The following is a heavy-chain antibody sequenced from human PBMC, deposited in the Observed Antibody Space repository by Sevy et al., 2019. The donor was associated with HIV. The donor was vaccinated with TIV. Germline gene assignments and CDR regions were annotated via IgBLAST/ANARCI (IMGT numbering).Heavy chain of an antibody. CDR3: AKVRGYCSGGSCYIQV. CDR2: INTNNGNA. J-gene: IGHJ1*01. D-gene: IGHD2-15*01. Sequence: ASVKVSCKGSGYPFTSFGISWVRQAPGQGLEWMGWINTNNGNANYAQKYQGRVTMTRDTSTSTAYMELRSLRSDDTAVYYCAKVRGYCSGGSCYIQVWGQGTLVTVSS. V-gene: IGHV1-18*01. CDR1: GYPFTSFG.